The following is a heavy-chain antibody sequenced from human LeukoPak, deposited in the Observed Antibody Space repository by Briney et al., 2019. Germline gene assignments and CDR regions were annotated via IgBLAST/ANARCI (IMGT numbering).Heavy chain of an antibody. J-gene: IGHJ3*02. Sequence: GASVKVSCKASNYTFTSYPISWVRQAPGQGLEWMGGIIPIFGTANYAQKFQGRVTITADESTSTAYMELSSLRSEDTAVYYCAREYSGYDRDAFDIWGQGTMVTVSS. D-gene: IGHD5-12*01. CDR2: IIPIFGTA. V-gene: IGHV1-69*13. CDR1: NYTFTSYP. CDR3: AREYSGYDRDAFDI.